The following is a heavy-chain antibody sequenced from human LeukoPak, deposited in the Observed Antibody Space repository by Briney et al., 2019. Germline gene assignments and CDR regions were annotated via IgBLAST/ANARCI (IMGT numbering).Heavy chain of an antibody. Sequence: ASVKVSCKASGYTFTSYGISWVRQAPGQGLEWMGWIGAYNGNTNYAQKLQGRVTMTTDTSTSTAYMELRSLRSDDTAVYYCARERGLGELSFPFYWGQGTLVTVSS. CDR3: ARERGLGELSFPFY. CDR2: IGAYNGNT. D-gene: IGHD3-16*02. CDR1: GYTFTSYG. J-gene: IGHJ4*02. V-gene: IGHV1-18*01.